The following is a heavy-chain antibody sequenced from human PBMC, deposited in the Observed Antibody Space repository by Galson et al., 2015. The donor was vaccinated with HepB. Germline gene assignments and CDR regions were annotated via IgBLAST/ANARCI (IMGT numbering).Heavy chain of an antibody. CDR2: IRSKAYGGTT. CDR3: TRDLWYCSSTSCPSYYYYMDV. V-gene: IGHV3-49*03. Sequence: SLRLSCAASGFTFGDYAMSWFRQAPGKGLEWVGFIRSKAYGGTTEYAASVKGRFTISRDDSKSIAYLQMNSLKTEDTAVYYCTRDLWYCSSTSCPSYYYYMDVWGKGTTVTVSS. CDR1: GFTFGDYA. J-gene: IGHJ6*03. D-gene: IGHD2-2*01.